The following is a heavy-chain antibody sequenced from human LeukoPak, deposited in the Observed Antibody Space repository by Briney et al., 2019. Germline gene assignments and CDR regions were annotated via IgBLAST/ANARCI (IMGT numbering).Heavy chain of an antibody. V-gene: IGHV4-30-4*01. D-gene: IGHD5-24*01. Sequence: PSETLSLTCTVSGGSISSGDYYWSWIRQPPGKGLEWIGYIYYSGSTYYNPSLKSRVTISVDTSKNQFSLKLSSVTAADTAVYYCARVRDGYNGYYFDYWGQGTLVTVSS. CDR3: ARVRDGYNGYYFDY. CDR2: IYYSGST. CDR1: GGSISSGDYY. J-gene: IGHJ4*02.